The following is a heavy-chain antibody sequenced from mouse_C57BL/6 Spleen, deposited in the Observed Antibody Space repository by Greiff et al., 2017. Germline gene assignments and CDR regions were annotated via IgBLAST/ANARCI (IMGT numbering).Heavy chain of an antibody. D-gene: IGHD3-2*01. J-gene: IGHJ4*01. Sequence: EVHLVESGGDLVKPGGSLKLSCAASGFTFSSYGMSWVRQTPDKRLEWVATISSGGSYTYYPDSVKGRFTISRDNAKNTLYLQMSSLKSEDTAMYYCARRQLGRAMDYWGQGTSVTVAS. V-gene: IGHV5-6*01. CDR2: ISSGGSYT. CDR1: GFTFSSYG. CDR3: ARRQLGRAMDY.